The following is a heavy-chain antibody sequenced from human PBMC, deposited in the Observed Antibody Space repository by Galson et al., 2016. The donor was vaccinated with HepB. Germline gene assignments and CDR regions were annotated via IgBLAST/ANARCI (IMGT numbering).Heavy chain of an antibody. CDR2: IYPDDSDT. CDR3: ERLTPDPPDL. CDR1: GYTFSNYW. J-gene: IGHJ5*02. D-gene: IGHD3-9*01. Sequence: QSGAEVKKPGESLKISCKASGYTFSNYWIAWVRQMPGKGLEWVGVIYPDDSDTRYSPSFQGQVTFSADKSINTAYLQWSSLKASDTAIYYCERLTPDPPDLWGQGTLVTVSS. V-gene: IGHV5-51*01.